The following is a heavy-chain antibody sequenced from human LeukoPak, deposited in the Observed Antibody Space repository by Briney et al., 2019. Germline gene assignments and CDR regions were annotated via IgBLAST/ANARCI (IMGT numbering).Heavy chain of an antibody. CDR1: GFTFDDYG. D-gene: IGHD7-27*01. CDR2: INWNGGST. J-gene: IGHJ4*02. CDR3: ARGINWVDY. Sequence: PGGSLRLSCAASGFTFDDYGMNWVRQAPGKGLEWVSSINWNGGSTGYADSVKGRFTISRGNAKNSLYLQMNSQRAEDTALYYCARGINWVDYWGQGTLVTVSS. V-gene: IGHV3-20*04.